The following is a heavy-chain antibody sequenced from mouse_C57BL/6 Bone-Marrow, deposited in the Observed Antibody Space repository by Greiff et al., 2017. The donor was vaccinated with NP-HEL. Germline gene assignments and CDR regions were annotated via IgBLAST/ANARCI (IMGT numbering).Heavy chain of an antibody. V-gene: IGHV1-81*01. J-gene: IGHJ1*03. Sequence: QVQLQQSGAELARPGASVKLSCKASGYTFTSYGISWVKQRTGQGLEWIGEIYPRSGNTYYNEKFKGKATLTADKSSSTAYMELRSLTSEDSAVYFCARWNYYGSHYWYFDVWGTGTTVTVSS. CDR2: IYPRSGNT. CDR1: GYTFTSYG. CDR3: ARWNYYGSHYWYFDV. D-gene: IGHD1-1*01.